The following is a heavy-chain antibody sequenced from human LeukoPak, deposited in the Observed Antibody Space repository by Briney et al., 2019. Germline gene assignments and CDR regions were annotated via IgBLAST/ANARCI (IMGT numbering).Heavy chain of an antibody. D-gene: IGHD6-13*01. CDR2: IFYSGSN. V-gene: IGHV4-59*01. Sequence: SETLSLTCTVSGGSISSYYWSWIRQPPGKGLEWIGYIFYSGSNNYNPSLKSRVTISVDASNNQFSLRLSSVTAADTAVYYCAGEAASGISGIDPWGQGTLVTVSS. CDR1: GGSISSYY. CDR3: AGEAASGISGIDP. J-gene: IGHJ5*02.